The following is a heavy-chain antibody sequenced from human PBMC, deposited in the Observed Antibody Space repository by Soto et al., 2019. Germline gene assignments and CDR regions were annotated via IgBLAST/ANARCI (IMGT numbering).Heavy chain of an antibody. J-gene: IGHJ4*02. CDR3: AKQVRDDYGDY. V-gene: IGHV3-23*01. CDR1: GFTFSSYA. Sequence: GESLKISCAASGFTFSSYAMSWVRQAPGKGLEWVSAISGSGGSTYYADSVKGRFTISRDNSKNTLYLQMNSLRAEDTAVYYCAKQVRDDYGDYWGQGTLVTVSS. CDR2: ISGSGGST.